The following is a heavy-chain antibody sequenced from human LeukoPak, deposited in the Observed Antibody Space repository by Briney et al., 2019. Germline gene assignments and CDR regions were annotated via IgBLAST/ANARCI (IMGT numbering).Heavy chain of an antibody. CDR2: IIPILGIA. J-gene: IGHJ6*02. Sequence: SVKVSCKASGGTFSSYAISWVRQAPGQGLEWMGRIIPILGIANYAQKFQGRVTITADKSTSTAYMELSSLRFEDTAMYYCARAVATTTDYYGMDVWGQGTTVTVSS. D-gene: IGHD5-12*01. CDR3: ARAVATTTDYYGMDV. V-gene: IGHV1-69*04. CDR1: GGTFSSYA.